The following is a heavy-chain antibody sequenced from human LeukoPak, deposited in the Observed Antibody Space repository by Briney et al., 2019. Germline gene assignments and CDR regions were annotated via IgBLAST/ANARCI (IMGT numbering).Heavy chain of an antibody. CDR1: GFTFGSYG. CDR3: AREGYYGSGSPPSMYFDY. Sequence: GGSLRLSCAASGFTFGSYGMHWVRQAPGKGLEWVAAISYDGSYKYYADSVKDRFTISRDFSKNTLYLRMSSLRAEDTAVYYCAREGYYGSGSPPSMYFDYWGQGTLVTVSS. D-gene: IGHD3-10*01. CDR2: ISYDGSYK. J-gene: IGHJ4*02. V-gene: IGHV3-30*03.